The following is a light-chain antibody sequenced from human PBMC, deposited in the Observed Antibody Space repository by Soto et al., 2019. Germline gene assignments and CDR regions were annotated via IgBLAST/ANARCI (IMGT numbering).Light chain of an antibody. CDR2: RNN. V-gene: IGLV1-47*01. Sequence: QSVLTQPPSASGTPGQRVTISCSGSSSNIGSNYVYWYQHLPGTAPELLIYRNNQRPSGVPDRFSGSKSGTSASLAISGLRSEDEADYYCAAWDDSLSGHVVFGGGTKVTVL. J-gene: IGLJ2*01. CDR3: AAWDDSLSGHVV. CDR1: SSNIGSNY.